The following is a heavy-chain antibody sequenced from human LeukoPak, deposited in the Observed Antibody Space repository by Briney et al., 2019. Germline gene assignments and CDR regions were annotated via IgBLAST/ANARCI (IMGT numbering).Heavy chain of an antibody. CDR3: ARPPKAVTSLNHYYMDV. D-gene: IGHD4-17*01. J-gene: IGHJ6*03. V-gene: IGHV3-21*01. CDR2: ISSSSSYI. CDR1: GFTFSSYS. Sequence: PGGSLRLSCAASGFTFSSYSMNWVRQAPGKGLEWVSSISSSSSYIYYADSVKGRFTISRDNAKNSLYLQMNSLRAEDTAVYYCARPPKAVTSLNHYYMDVWGKGTTVTVSS.